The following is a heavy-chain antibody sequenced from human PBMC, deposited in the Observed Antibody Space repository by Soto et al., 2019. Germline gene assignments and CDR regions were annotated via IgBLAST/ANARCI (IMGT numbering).Heavy chain of an antibody. CDR3: VKEYCDSSRCYLPDY. V-gene: IGHV1-18*01. Sequence: QVQLVQSGAEVKEPGASVKVSCKASGYIFTTFGISWVRQAPGQGLEWMGWIDPKNGNTKDAQKFQGRVTMTTDTSTSTAYMELRSLRSDDTAVYYCVKEYCDSSRCYLPDYWGQGALVTVSS. D-gene: IGHD2-2*01. CDR1: GYIFTTFG. J-gene: IGHJ4*02. CDR2: IDPKNGNT.